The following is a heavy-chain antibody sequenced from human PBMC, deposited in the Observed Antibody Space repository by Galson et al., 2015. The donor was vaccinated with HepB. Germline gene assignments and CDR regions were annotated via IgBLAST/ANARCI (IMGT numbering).Heavy chain of an antibody. CDR1: GFTFSSYA. Sequence: SLRLSCAASGFTFSSYAMHWVRQAPGKGLEWVAVISYDGSNKYYADSVKGRFTISRDNSKNTLYLQMNSLRAEDTAVYYCARSYSSSWDPFDYWGQGTLVTVSS. J-gene: IGHJ4*02. V-gene: IGHV3-30-3*01. CDR2: ISYDGSNK. D-gene: IGHD6-13*01. CDR3: ARSYSSSWDPFDY.